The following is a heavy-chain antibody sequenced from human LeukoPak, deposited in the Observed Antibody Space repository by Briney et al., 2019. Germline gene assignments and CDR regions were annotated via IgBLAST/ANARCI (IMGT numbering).Heavy chain of an antibody. CDR3: ARADSDTLTAYRPDY. Sequence: GGSLRLSCAASGFTFSSYAMSCVRQAPGKGLEWVSTISGGGGSTYYADSVKGRFTIPRDNSKNTLYLQMNSLRGEDTAVYYCARADSDTLTAYRPDYWGQGTLVTVSS. CDR1: GFTFSSYA. CDR2: ISGGGGST. J-gene: IGHJ4*02. V-gene: IGHV3-23*01. D-gene: IGHD3-9*01.